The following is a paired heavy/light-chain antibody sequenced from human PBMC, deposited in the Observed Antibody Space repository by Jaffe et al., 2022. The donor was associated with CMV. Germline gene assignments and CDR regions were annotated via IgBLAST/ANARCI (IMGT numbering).Light chain of an antibody. CDR3: QHRSEWPPGAS. CDR1: QSVSSY. J-gene: IGKJ4*01. Sequence: EIVLTQSPATLSLSPGERATLSCRASQSVSSYLGWYQQKPGQAPRLLIYDASNRATGIPARFSGSGSGTDFTLTISSLEPEDFAIYYCQHRSEWPPGASFGGGTKVEIK. CDR2: DAS. V-gene: IGKV3-11*01.
Heavy chain of an antibody. Sequence: QVQLVESGGGVVLPGRSLRLSCAASGFSFSTYGMHWVRQAPGKGLEWVAVISSHGGTTYYADSVKGRFTISRDNSKNTLSLQMNSLRPEDTAVYYCAKESSGPNQYYFDYWGQGTLVTVSS. J-gene: IGHJ4*02. CDR1: GFSFSTYG. D-gene: IGHD2-15*01. CDR3: AKESSGPNQYYFDY. CDR2: ISSHGGTT. V-gene: IGHV3-30*18.